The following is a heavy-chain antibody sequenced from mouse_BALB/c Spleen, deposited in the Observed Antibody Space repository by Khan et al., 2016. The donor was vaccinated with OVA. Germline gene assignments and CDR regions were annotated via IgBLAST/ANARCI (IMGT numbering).Heavy chain of an antibody. V-gene: IGHV1S135*01. CDR1: GYSFTTYY. CDR3: ARHCSISWFAY. CDR2: IDPFNDDT. J-gene: IGHJ3*01. Sequence: VQLQQSGPELMKPGASVKISCKASGYSFTTYYIHWVKQSHGKSLEWIGYIDPFNDDTNYNQKFKGKATLTVDKSSSKAYMHLSSLTSEDSAVYYCARHCSISWFAYWGQGTLVTVSA. D-gene: IGHD2-5*01.